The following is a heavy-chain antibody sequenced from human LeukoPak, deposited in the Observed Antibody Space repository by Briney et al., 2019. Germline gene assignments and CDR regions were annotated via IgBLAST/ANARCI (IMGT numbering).Heavy chain of an antibody. D-gene: IGHD2-2*01. CDR1: GFTGRSNY. CDR2: IYSGGNT. V-gene: IGHV3-53*01. CDR3: ARQTGESTNFDN. J-gene: IGHJ4*02. Sequence: GSLRLSCAGSGFTGRSNYMNWGRQAPGKGPEWVSVIYSGGNTYYADSVKGRFTISRDNSKNTLYLQMNSLRAEDTAMYHCARQTGESTNFDNWGQGTLVTVSS.